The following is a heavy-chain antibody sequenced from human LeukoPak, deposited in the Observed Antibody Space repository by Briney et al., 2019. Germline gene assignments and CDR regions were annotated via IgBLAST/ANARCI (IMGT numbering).Heavy chain of an antibody. CDR1: GFAFSSYW. D-gene: IGHD2-15*01. J-gene: IGHJ6*02. CDR3: ARASRWSYYDGMDV. CDR2: INSEGSST. V-gene: IGHV3-74*01. Sequence: GGSLRLSCAASGFAFSSYWMNWVRQAPGKGLVWVSRINSEGSSTYNADSVKGRFTISRDNAKNTLYLQMNSLRAEDTAVYYCARASRWSYYDGMDVWGQGTTVTVSS.